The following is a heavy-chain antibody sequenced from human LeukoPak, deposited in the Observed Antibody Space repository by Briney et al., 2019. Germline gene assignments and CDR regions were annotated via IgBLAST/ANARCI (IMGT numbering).Heavy chain of an antibody. Sequence: SETLSLTCTVSGGSISSYYWSWIRQPPGKGLEWIGYIYTSGSTNYNPSLKSRVTISVDTSKSQFSLKLSSVTAADTAVYYCARAWGYCSSTSCTFDYWGQGTLVTVSS. V-gene: IGHV4-4*09. D-gene: IGHD2-2*01. J-gene: IGHJ4*02. CDR2: IYTSGST. CDR1: GGSISSYY. CDR3: ARAWGYCSSTSCTFDY.